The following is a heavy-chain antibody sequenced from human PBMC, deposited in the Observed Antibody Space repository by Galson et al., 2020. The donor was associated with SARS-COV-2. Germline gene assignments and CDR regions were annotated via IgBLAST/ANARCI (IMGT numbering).Heavy chain of an antibody. J-gene: IGHJ4*02. D-gene: IGHD4-17*01. V-gene: IGHV3-15*01. CDR2: VRSKTA. CDR1: GFSFNSVW. Sequence: GESLKISCAASGFSFNSVWMTWVRQAPGKGLEWLGRVRSKTAEYAAAVKGRFTITRDDSKNTLYLQINGLNTEDTAVYYCNTDAVETVDYWGQGTLVTVSS. CDR3: NTDAVETVDY.